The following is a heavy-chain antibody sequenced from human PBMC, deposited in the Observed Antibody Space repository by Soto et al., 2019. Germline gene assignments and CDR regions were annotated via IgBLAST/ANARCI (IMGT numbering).Heavy chain of an antibody. CDR1: GGSISSGDYY. CDR2: IYYSGST. J-gene: IGHJ3*02. D-gene: IGHD3-22*01. CDR3: ARASWYYDSSGYPTRTCDAFDI. V-gene: IGHV4-30-4*01. Sequence: PSEALSLTCTVSGGSISSGDYYWIWIRQPPGKGLEWIGYIYYSGSTYYNPSLKSRVTISVDTSKNQFSLKLSSVTAADTAVYYCARASWYYDSSGYPTRTCDAFDIWGQGTMVTVSS.